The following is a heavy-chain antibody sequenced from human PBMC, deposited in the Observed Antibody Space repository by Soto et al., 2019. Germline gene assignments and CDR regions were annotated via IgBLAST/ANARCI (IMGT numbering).Heavy chain of an antibody. J-gene: IGHJ1*01. CDR1: GGSISSSSYY. CDR2: IYYSGST. Sequence: QLQLQESGPGLVKPSETLSLTCTVSGGSISSSSYYWGWIRQPPGKGLEWIGSIYYSGSTYYNPSLKCRVTISVDTSKNQFSLKLSSVTAADTALYYCARLRSGSYYTPEYFQHWGQGTLVTVSS. D-gene: IGHD1-26*01. CDR3: ARLRSGSYYTPEYFQH. V-gene: IGHV4-39*01.